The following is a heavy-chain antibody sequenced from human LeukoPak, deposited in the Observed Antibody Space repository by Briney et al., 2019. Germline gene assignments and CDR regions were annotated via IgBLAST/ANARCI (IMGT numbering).Heavy chain of an antibody. CDR2: ISSSGSTI. Sequence: PGGSLRLSCAASRFTFSSYSMNWVRQAPGKGLEWVSYISSSGSTIYYADSVKGRFTISRDNAKNSLYLQMNRLRAEDTAVYYCARDKGPTYYYDSSGYAFDYWGQGTLVTVSS. V-gene: IGHV3-48*04. CDR1: RFTFSSYS. CDR3: ARDKGPTYYYDSSGYAFDY. D-gene: IGHD3-22*01. J-gene: IGHJ4*02.